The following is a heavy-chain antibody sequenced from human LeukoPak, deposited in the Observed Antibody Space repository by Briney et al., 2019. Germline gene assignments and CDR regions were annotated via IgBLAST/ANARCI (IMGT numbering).Heavy chain of an antibody. CDR1: DDSFSSHY. J-gene: IGHJ3*02. V-gene: IGHV4-59*11. CDR2: ISYIGST. Sequence: SETLSLTCAVSDDSFSSHYWTRIRQPPGKGLEWIGYISYIGSTNYNPSLKSRVTISIDTSRNQFSLRLSSVTAADTAVYYCARDLVTVTKGFDIWGQGTMVSVSS. CDR3: ARDLVTVTKGFDI. D-gene: IGHD4-17*01.